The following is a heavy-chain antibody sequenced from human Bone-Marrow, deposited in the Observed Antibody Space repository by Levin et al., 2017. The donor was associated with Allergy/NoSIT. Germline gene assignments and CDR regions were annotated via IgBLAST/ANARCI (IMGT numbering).Heavy chain of an antibody. CDR2: IGLDGSEK. J-gene: IGHJ3*01. V-gene: IGHV3-7*04. Sequence: GESLKISCAASGFTFSSQWMSWVRQAPGKGLEWVANIGLDGSEKSYVDSVKGRFIVSRDNAKNPLYLQMNSLRSEDTAVYYCARGPFWGQGTMVTVSS. CDR3: ARGPF. CDR1: GFTFSSQW.